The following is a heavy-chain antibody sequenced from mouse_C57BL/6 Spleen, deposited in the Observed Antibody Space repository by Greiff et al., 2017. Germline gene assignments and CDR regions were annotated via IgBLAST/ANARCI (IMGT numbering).Heavy chain of an antibody. CDR3: TRWVLDSSGYGY. Sequence: VQLQQSGAELVRPGASVTLSCKASGYTFTDYEMHWVKQTPVHGLEWIGAIDPETGGTAYNQKFKGKAILTADKSSSTAYMELRSLTSEDSAVYYCTRWVLDSSGYGYWGQGTTLTVSS. CDR2: IDPETGGT. J-gene: IGHJ2*01. D-gene: IGHD3-2*02. V-gene: IGHV1-15*01. CDR1: GYTFTDYE.